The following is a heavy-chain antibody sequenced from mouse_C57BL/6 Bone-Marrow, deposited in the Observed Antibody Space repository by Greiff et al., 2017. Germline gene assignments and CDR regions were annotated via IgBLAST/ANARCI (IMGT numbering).Heavy chain of an antibody. Sequence: VQLQQSGAELARPGASVKLSCKASGYTFTSYGISWVKQRPGQGLQWIGEIYPRSGNTYYNEKFKGKATLTADKSSSTAYMELRSLTSEDSAVYFCASEGYYGKKAMDYWGKGTSVTVSS. V-gene: IGHV1-81*01. D-gene: IGHD1-1*01. CDR3: ASEGYYGKKAMDY. CDR1: GYTFTSYG. J-gene: IGHJ4*01. CDR2: IYPRSGNT.